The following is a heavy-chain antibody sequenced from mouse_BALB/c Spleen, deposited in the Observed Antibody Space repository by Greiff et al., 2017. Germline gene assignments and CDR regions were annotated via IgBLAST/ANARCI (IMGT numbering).Heavy chain of an antibody. Sequence: EVKLQESGPGLVKPSQSLSLTCTVTGYSITSDYAWNWIRQFPGNKLEWMGYISYSGSTSYNPSLKSRIAITRDTSKNQFFLQLNSVTTEDTATYYCARRTGYYDYWGQGTTLTVSS. D-gene: IGHD4-1*01. J-gene: IGHJ2*01. CDR1: GYSITSDYA. CDR2: ISYSGST. V-gene: IGHV3-2*02. CDR3: ARRTGYYDY.